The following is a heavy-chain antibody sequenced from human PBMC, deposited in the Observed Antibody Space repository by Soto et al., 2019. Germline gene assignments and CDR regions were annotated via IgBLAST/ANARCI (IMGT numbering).Heavy chain of an antibody. CDR1: GFSLSTSGVG. Sequence: SGPTLVKPTQTLTLTCTFSGFSLSTSGVGVGWIRQPPGKALEWLALIYWDDDKRYSPSLKSRLTITKDTSKNQVVLTMTNMDPVDTATYYCARLVQSAYGSGSYYTFDYWGQGTLVTVSS. D-gene: IGHD3-10*01. CDR3: ARLVQSAYGSGSYYTFDY. V-gene: IGHV2-5*02. J-gene: IGHJ4*02. CDR2: IYWDDDK.